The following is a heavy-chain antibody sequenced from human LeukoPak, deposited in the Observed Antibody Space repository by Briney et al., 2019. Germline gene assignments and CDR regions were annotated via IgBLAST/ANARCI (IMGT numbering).Heavy chain of an antibody. CDR3: ARTRSGWYSFVDY. J-gene: IGHJ4*02. V-gene: IGHV4-59*11. CDR1: GGSISSHY. CDR2: INYSGHT. D-gene: IGHD6-19*01. Sequence: SETLSLTCTVSGGSISSHYWSWIRQPPGKGLEWIAYINYSGHTNYNPSLKSRVTISMDTSKNQFSLNLSSVTAADTAVYYCARTRSGWYSFVDYWGQGILVTVSS.